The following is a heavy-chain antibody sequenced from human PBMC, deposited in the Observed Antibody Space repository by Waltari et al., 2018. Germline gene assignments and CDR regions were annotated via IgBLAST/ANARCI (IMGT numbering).Heavy chain of an antibody. CDR1: GFTFSSYA. J-gene: IGHJ4*02. Sequence: EVQLLESGGGLVQPGGSLRLSCAASGFTFSSYAMSWVRQAPGKGLEWVSAISGSGGRTYYADSVKGRFTISRDNSKNTLYLQMNSLRAEDTAVYYCAKGPRVLRFEPGFDYWGQGTLVTVSS. CDR3: AKGPRVLRFEPGFDY. CDR2: ISGSGGRT. V-gene: IGHV3-23*01. D-gene: IGHD3-16*01.